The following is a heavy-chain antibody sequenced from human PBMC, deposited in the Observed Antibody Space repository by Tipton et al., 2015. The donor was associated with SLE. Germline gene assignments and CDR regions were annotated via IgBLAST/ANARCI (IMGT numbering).Heavy chain of an antibody. CDR3: ASGAVVSPFDY. CDR1: GGSISSGSYY. Sequence: TLSLTCTVSGGSISSGSYYWSWFRQPAGKGLEWIGRIYTSGSTNYNPSLKSRVTISVDTSKNQFSLKLSSVTAADTAVYYCASGAVVSPFDYWGQGTLVTVSS. CDR2: IYTSGST. D-gene: IGHD4-23*01. J-gene: IGHJ4*02. V-gene: IGHV4-61*02.